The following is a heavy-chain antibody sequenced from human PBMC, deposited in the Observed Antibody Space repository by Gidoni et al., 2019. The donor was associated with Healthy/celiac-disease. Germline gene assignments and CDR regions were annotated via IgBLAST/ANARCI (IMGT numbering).Heavy chain of an antibody. CDR1: GGSISSSSYY. Sequence: QLQLQESGPGLLKPSETLSLPCTVPGGSISSSSYYWGWIRQPPGKGLEWIGSIYYSGSTYYNPSLKSRVTISIDTSKNQFSLKLSSVTAADTAVYYCATLNYGDYVIDYWGQGTLVTVSS. D-gene: IGHD4-17*01. V-gene: IGHV4-39*01. CDR2: IYYSGST. J-gene: IGHJ4*02. CDR3: ATLNYGDYVIDY.